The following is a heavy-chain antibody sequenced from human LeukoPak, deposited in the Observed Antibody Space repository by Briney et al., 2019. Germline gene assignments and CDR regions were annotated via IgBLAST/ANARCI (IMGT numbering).Heavy chain of an antibody. CDR3: AKAPWIQLLELDY. Sequence: GRSLRLSCAASGFTFSSYGMHCVREAPGKGREWVAVISYDGSNKYYADSVKGRFTISRDNSKNTLYLQMNSLRAEDMAVYYCAKAPWIQLLELDYWGQGTLVTVSS. CDR2: ISYDGSNK. CDR1: GFTFSSYG. V-gene: IGHV3-30*18. J-gene: IGHJ4*02. D-gene: IGHD5-18*01.